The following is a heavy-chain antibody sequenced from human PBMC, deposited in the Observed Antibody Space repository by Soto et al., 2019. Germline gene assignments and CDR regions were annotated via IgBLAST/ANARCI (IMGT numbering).Heavy chain of an antibody. CDR3: ARTQTNDY. Sequence: ASVKVSCKASGYTFTGYYIHWVRQAPGQGLEWMGWINTNSGGTNYAQKFQGRVTMTRDTSISTAYMELSRLTSDDPAVYYCARTQTNDYWGQGTLVTVSS. CDR2: INTNSGGT. CDR1: GYTFTGYY. J-gene: IGHJ4*02. V-gene: IGHV1-2*02.